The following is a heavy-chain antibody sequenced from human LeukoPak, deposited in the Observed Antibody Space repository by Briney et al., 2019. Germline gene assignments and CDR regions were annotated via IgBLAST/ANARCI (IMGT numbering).Heavy chain of an antibody. CDR2: INWNGGST. CDR3: ARGIRFLEWLSGFDY. V-gene: IGHV3-20*04. CDR1: GVTFDDYG. D-gene: IGHD3-3*01. Sequence: GGSLRLSCAVSGVTFDDYGMSWVRQAPGKGLEWVSGINWNGGSTGYADSVKGRFTISRDNAKNSLYLQMNSLRVEDTALYYCARGIRFLEWLSGFDYWGQGILVTVSS. J-gene: IGHJ4*02.